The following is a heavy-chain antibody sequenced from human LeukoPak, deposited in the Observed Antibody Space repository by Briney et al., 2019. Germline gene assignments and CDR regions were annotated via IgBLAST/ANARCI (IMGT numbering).Heavy chain of an antibody. D-gene: IGHD6-19*01. J-gene: IGHJ4*02. CDR2: IKQDGSEK. CDR1: GFSLSTSW. CDR3: VRGKGWFFDY. V-gene: IGHV3-7*01. Sequence: GGSLRLSCAASGFSLSTSWMHWVRQAPGKGLEWVATIKQDGSEKYYVDSLKGRFTISRDNAKNSLYLQMNSLRVEDTAVYHCVRGKGWFFDYWGQGALVTVSS.